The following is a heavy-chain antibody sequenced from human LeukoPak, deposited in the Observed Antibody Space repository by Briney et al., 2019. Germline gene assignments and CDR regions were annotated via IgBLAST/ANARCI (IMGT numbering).Heavy chain of an antibody. D-gene: IGHD1-14*01. CDR2: IYSGGST. Sequence: GGSLRLSFVVSGFSVSNNYMSWVRQAPGKGLEWVSIIYSGGSTYYSDSVKGRFTISRDNTKNSLYLQMNSLRAEDMAVYYCARDAGGWGQGTLVTVSS. V-gene: IGHV3-53*01. CDR1: GFSVSNNY. CDR3: ARDAGG. J-gene: IGHJ4*02.